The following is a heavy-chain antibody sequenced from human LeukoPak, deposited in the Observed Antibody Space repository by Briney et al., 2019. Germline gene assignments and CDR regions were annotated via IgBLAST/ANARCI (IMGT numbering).Heavy chain of an antibody. CDR3: AKTYVDTTFFDS. V-gene: IGHV3-23*01. J-gene: IGHJ4*02. Sequence: PGGSLRLSCVASGFSFSNYAINWVRQAPGKGLEWVSAISSAGGTIFYADSVKGRSAVSRDNSKNTVYLQMTSLRAEDTAVYYCAKTYVDTTFFDSWGQGTRVTVSS. CDR2: ISSAGGTI. CDR1: GFSFSNYA. D-gene: IGHD5-18*01.